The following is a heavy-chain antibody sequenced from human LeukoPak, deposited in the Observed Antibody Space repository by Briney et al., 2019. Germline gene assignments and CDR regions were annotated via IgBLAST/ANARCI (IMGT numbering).Heavy chain of an antibody. V-gene: IGHV3-7*01. Sequence: GGSLRLSCAASGFTFSSYGMHWVRQAPGKGLEWVAKIKQDGGDKYYVDSVKGRFTISRDNAKNSLYLQMNSLRAEDTAVYYCARAYSYVSYWGQRALVTVSS. CDR2: IKQDGGDK. CDR1: GFTFSSYG. J-gene: IGHJ4*02. CDR3: ARAYSYVSY. D-gene: IGHD5-18*01.